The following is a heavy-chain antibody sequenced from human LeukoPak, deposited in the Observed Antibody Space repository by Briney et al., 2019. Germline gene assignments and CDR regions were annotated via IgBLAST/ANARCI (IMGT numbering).Heavy chain of an antibody. CDR3: AKGYFDY. CDR1: GGSISSGGYY. CDR2: IYTSGST. J-gene: IGHJ4*02. V-gene: IGHV4-61*02. Sequence: SETLSLTCTVSGGSISSGGYYWSWIRQPAGKGLEWIGRIYTSGSTNYNPSLKSRVTISVDTSKNQFSLKLSSVTAADTAVYYCAKGYFDYWGQGTLVTVSS.